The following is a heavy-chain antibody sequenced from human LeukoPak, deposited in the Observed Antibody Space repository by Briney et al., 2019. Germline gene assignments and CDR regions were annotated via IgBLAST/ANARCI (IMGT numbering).Heavy chain of an antibody. CDR3: AKDSPSAPVTSV. CDR1: GFIFSSYT. J-gene: IGHJ4*02. Sequence: GGSLRLSCTASGFIFSSYTMSWVRQSPGRGLEWVSTISGSGDNSYYADSVKGRFTISRDNSKNTLYLQMNSLRVEDTAVFYCAKDSPSAPVTSVWGQGTLVTVSS. D-gene: IGHD4-17*01. CDR2: ISGSGDNS. V-gene: IGHV3-23*01.